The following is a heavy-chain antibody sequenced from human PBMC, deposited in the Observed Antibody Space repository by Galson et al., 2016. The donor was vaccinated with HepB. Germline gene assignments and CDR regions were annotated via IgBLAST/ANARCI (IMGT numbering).Heavy chain of an antibody. J-gene: IGHJ5*02. V-gene: IGHV4-59*01. CDR3: ARAGNYDWLFLDP. CDR1: SVSITNYY. D-gene: IGHD3-9*01. Sequence: ENLSLTCPVSSVSITNYYWSGIRQSPGKGLESIGYIYYSGRTNYHSSFKSRATMSVDTSKNQFSLQLKSVTAADTAVYYCARAGNYDWLFLDPGGQGTVVIVSS. CDR2: IYYSGRT.